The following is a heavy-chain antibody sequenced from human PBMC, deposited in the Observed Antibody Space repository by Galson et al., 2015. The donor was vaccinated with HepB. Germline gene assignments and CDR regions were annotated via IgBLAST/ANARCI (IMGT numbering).Heavy chain of an antibody. CDR3: ASVMEAVYHLLFQGGYYYYGIDV. J-gene: IGHJ6*02. Sequence: SLRLSCAASGFTFSSYSMNWVRQAPGKGLEWVSSISSSSSYIYYADSVKGRFTISRDNAKNSLYLQMNSLRAEDTAVYYCASVMEAVYHLLFQGGYYYYGIDVCGRGTTVTVSS. CDR2: ISSSSSYI. D-gene: IGHD2-2*01. CDR1: GFTFSSYS. V-gene: IGHV3-21*01.